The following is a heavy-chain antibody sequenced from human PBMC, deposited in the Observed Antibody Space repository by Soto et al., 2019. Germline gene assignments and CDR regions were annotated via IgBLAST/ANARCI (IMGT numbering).Heavy chain of an antibody. J-gene: IGHJ4*02. V-gene: IGHV3-23*01. CDR3: SKGWGDY. D-gene: IGHD7-27*01. Sequence: EVQLLESGGGLVQPGGSLRLSCAASGFTFSSYTMSWVRQGPGKGLEWVSGISSSGGSTVYADSVKGRFTISRDNFTNTLYLQMNSLRAEDTAVYYCSKGWGDYWGQGTPVTVSS. CDR1: GFTFSSYT. CDR2: ISSSGGST.